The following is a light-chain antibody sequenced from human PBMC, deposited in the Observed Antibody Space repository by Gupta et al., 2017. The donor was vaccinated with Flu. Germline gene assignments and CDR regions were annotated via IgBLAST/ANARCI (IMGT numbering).Light chain of an antibody. CDR2: GVS. Sequence: EIVLTQSPGTLSLSPGERATLSCRASQSIGSNNYLSWFQQKPGQAPRLVIYGVSNRATGIPDRFSGSGSGTDFSLTISRLEPEDFAVYFCEQYDESPRAFGQGTKVEIK. V-gene: IGKV3-20*01. CDR1: QSIGSNNY. CDR3: EQYDESPRA. J-gene: IGKJ1*01.